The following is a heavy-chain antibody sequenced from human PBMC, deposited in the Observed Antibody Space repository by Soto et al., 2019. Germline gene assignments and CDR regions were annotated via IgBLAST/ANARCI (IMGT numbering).Heavy chain of an antibody. J-gene: IGHJ4*02. CDR1: GFTFSSSA. CDR2: IVAASGKT. V-gene: IGHV1-58*02. Sequence: QKQLVQSGPEVKKPGTSVKVSCKASGFTFSSSAIQWVRQGRGQRLEWIGWIVAASGKTDYTHNLQGRVTITRDMSTSSAYLELRGLRSEDTAGYFCAATFDSGFYDFAGHPWWGQGTLVTVSS. D-gene: IGHD3-16*01. CDR3: AATFDSGFYDFAGHPW.